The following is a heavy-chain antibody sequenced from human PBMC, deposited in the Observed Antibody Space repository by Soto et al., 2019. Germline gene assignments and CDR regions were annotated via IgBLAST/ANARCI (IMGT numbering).Heavy chain of an antibody. CDR3: AKGGSGNYLTYYYYYGMDV. CDR2: ISYDGNNK. D-gene: IGHD3-22*01. J-gene: IGHJ6*02. V-gene: IGHV3-30*18. Sequence: QVQLVESGGGVVQPGRSLRLSCAASGFSLSNNGMHWVRQAPGQGLEGVAVISYDGNNKYYADSVKGRFTISRDNSKNTVYLEMNNLRAEDTAMYYCAKGGSGNYLTYYYYYGMDVWGQGTTVTVSS. CDR1: GFSLSNNG.